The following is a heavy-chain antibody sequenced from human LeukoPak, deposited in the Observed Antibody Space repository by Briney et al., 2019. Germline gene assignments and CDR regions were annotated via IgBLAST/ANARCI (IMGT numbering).Heavy chain of an antibody. V-gene: IGHV1-2*02. CDR1: GYTFTGYF. CDR3: ARGRPGDYFDY. CDR2: INPNSGGT. D-gene: IGHD6-25*01. Sequence: ASVKVSCKASGYTFTGYFMHWVRQAPGQGLEWMGWINPNSGGTSYLQDFQGRVTMTRDTSISTAYMDLSRLRSDDTAVYYCARGRPGDYFDYWGQGTLVTVSS. J-gene: IGHJ4*02.